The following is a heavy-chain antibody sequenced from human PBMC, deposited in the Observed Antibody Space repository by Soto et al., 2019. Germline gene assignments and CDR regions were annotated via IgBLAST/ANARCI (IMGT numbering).Heavy chain of an antibody. CDR1: GFTFSSYW. V-gene: IGHV3-7*01. J-gene: IGHJ4*02. D-gene: IGHD6-19*01. CDR3: ARDSSGWYPQDY. CDR2: IKQDGSEK. Sequence: EVQLVESGGGLVQPGGSLRLSCADSGFTFSSYWMSWVRQAPGKGLEWVANIKQDGSEKYYVDSVKGRFTISRDNAKNSLYLQMNSLRAEDTAVYYCARDSSGWYPQDYWGQGTLVTVSS.